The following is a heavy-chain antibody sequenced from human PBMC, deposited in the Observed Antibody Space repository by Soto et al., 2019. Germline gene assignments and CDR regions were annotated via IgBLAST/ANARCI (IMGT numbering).Heavy chain of an antibody. Sequence: QVQLQESGPGLVKPSQTLSLTCTVSGGSISSGGYYWSWIRQHPGKGLEWIGYIYYSGSTYYNPSLKRRVTISVDTSKNQFSLKLSSVTAADTAVYYCARDRAVTNGDNWFDPWGQGTLVTVSS. J-gene: IGHJ5*02. CDR3: ARDRAVTNGDNWFDP. V-gene: IGHV4-31*03. CDR1: GGSISSGGYY. D-gene: IGHD4-4*01. CDR2: IYYSGST.